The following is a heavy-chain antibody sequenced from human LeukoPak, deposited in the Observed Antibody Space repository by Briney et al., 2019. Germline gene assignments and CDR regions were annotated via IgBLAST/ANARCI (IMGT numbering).Heavy chain of an antibody. D-gene: IGHD3-3*01. Sequence: PGGSLRLSCAASGFTFSSYWMSWVRRAPGKGLEWVANIKQDGSEKYYVDSVKGRFTISRDNAKNSLYLQMNSLRAEDTAVYYCARGDFWSGYYGRFDPWGQGTLVTVSS. CDR3: ARGDFWSGYYGRFDP. CDR2: IKQDGSEK. V-gene: IGHV3-7*01. CDR1: GFTFSSYW. J-gene: IGHJ5*02.